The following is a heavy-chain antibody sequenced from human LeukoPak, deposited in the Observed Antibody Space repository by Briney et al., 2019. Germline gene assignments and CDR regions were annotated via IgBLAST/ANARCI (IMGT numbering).Heavy chain of an antibody. V-gene: IGHV3-30-3*01. D-gene: IGHD2-21*02. CDR2: ISYDGSNK. CDR1: GFTFSSYA. J-gene: IGHJ4*02. CDR3: ARPKVVVTPTYYFDY. Sequence: PGRSLRLSCAASGFTFSSYAMHWVRQAPGKGLEWVAVISYDGSNKYYADSVKGRFTISRDNSKNTLYLQMNCLRAEDTAVYYCARPKVVVTPTYYFDYWGQGTLVTVSS.